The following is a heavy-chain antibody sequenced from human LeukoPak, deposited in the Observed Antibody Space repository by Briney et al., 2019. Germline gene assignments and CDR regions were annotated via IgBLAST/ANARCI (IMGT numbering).Heavy chain of an antibody. D-gene: IGHD1-26*01. V-gene: IGHV3-15*01. Sequence: GGSLRLSCAASGFTFSTAWMSWVRQAPGKGLEWVGRIKSKTDGGTTDYAAPVKGRFTISRDDSKNTLYLQMNSLKTEDTAVYYCTTEEYSGSYFDYWSQGTLVTVSS. CDR3: TTEEYSGSYFDY. CDR1: GFTFSTAW. CDR2: IKSKTDGGTT. J-gene: IGHJ4*02.